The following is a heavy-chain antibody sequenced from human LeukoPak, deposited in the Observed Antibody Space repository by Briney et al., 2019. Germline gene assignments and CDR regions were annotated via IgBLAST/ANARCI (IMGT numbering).Heavy chain of an antibody. CDR3: ARDRSPTYYDSSGYYY. V-gene: IGHV1-46*01. CDR1: GYTFTSYY. Sequence: ASVKVSCKASGYTFTSYYMHWVRQAPGQGLDWMGIINPSGCSTSYAQKFQGRVTMTRDTSTSTVYMELSSLRSEDTAVYYCARDRSPTYYDSSGYYYWGQGTLVTVSS. D-gene: IGHD3-22*01. CDR2: INPSGCST. J-gene: IGHJ4*02.